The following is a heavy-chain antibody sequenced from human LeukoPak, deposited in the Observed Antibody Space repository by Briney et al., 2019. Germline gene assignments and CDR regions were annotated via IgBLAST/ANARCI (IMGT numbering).Heavy chain of an antibody. CDR3: AKDQGGSSWVRYYGMDV. CDR1: GFTFSSYA. Sequence: GGSLRLSCAASGFTFSSYAMSWVRQAPGKGLEWVSAISGSGGSTYYADSVKGRFTISRDNSKNTQYLQMNSLRAGDTAVYYCAKDQGGSSWVRYYGMDVWGKGTTVTVSS. D-gene: IGHD6-13*01. CDR2: ISGSGGST. V-gene: IGHV3-23*01. J-gene: IGHJ6*04.